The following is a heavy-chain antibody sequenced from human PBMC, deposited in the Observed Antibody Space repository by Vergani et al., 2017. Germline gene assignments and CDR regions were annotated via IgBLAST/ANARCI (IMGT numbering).Heavy chain of an antibody. Sequence: QVHLVESGGGVVQPGRSLRLSCVVSGFTSSYYGMHWVRQAPGKGLEWVAVISYDGTLKYSADSVKGRFTISRDNSKSTLYLQMNSLRTEDTAVYDCATKSCGTPGCQIGYFREWGQGTLVTVSS. CDR2: ISYDGTLK. D-gene: IGHD1-1*01. CDR1: GFTSSYYG. V-gene: IGHV3-30*03. J-gene: IGHJ1*01. CDR3: ATKSCGTPGCQIGYFRE.